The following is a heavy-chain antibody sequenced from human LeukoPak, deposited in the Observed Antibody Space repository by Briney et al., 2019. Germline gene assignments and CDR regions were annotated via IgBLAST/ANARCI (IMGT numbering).Heavy chain of an antibody. D-gene: IGHD3-16*02. V-gene: IGHV3-21*01. J-gene: IGHJ6*02. CDR1: GFTFSSYS. CDR2: ISSSSSYI. Sequence: PGGSLRLSCAASGFTFSSYSMNWVRQAPGKGLEWVSSISSSSSYIYYADSVKGRFTISRDNAKNSLYLQMNSLRAEDTAVYYCAKDRRVRHRRYYYYGMDVWGQGTTVTVSS. CDR3: AKDRRVRHRRYYYYGMDV.